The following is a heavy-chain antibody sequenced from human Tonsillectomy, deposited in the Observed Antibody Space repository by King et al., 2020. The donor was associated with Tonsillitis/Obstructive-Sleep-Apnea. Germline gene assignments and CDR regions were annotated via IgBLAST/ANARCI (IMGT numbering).Heavy chain of an antibody. V-gene: IGHV3-21*01. J-gene: IGHJ4*02. D-gene: IGHD3-3*01. CDR3: ARGDFWCGYGFDY. Sequence: QLVQSGGGLVKPGGSLRLSCAASGFTFSSYSMNWVRQAPGKGLEWVSSISSISSHIYYAESVKGRFTISRDNAKNSLYLQMNSLRAEDTAVYNCARGDFWCGYGFDYWGQGTLVTVSS. CDR2: ISSISSHI. CDR1: GFTFSSYS.